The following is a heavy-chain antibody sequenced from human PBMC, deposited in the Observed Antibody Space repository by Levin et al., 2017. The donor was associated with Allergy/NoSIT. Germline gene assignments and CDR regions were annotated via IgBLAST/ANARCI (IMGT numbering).Heavy chain of an antibody. Sequence: GGSLRLSCAASGFSFTTYGFQWVRQAPGKGLEWVALITGDGSNKYYADPVKGRFTISRDNSKNTVYLQMSSLRVEDTAVYYCAKGGDFDYWGLGTVVTVSS. J-gene: IGHJ4*02. CDR2: ITGDGSNK. CDR1: GFSFTTYG. CDR3: AKGGDFDY. V-gene: IGHV3-30*18. D-gene: IGHD1-26*01.